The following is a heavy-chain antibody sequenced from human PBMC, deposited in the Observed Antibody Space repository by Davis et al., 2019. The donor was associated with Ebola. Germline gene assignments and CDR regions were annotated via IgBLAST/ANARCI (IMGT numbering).Heavy chain of an antibody. CDR1: GFSVSSNY. CDR3: TSTYGEGDY. Sequence: GESLKISCAASGFSVSSNYMSWVRQAPGKGLEWVGRIRSKANSYATAYAASVKGRFTISRDDSKNTAYLQMNSLKTEDTAVYYCTSTYGEGDYWGQGTLVTVSS. D-gene: IGHD4-17*01. V-gene: IGHV3-73*01. CDR2: IRSKANSYAT. J-gene: IGHJ4*02.